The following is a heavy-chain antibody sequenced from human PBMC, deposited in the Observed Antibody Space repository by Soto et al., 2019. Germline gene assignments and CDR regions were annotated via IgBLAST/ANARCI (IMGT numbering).Heavy chain of an antibody. CDR2: IGHTGKT. CDR1: GVSFSGYY. Sequence: QVQLQQWGAGLLEPSETLSLTCAVYGVSFSGYYWSWIRQPLGRGLEWIGEIGHTGKTNYNPALKSRSTLTVDSSNNLLSLNLRSGNAADTAVYDCGRVTYSGPEGGDYWGEGTMVTVSS. D-gene: IGHD5-12*01. CDR3: GRVTYSGPEGGDY. J-gene: IGHJ4*02. V-gene: IGHV4-34*02.